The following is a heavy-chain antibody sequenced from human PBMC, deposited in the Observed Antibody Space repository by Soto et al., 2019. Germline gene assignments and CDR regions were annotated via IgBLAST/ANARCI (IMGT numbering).Heavy chain of an antibody. V-gene: IGHV4-4*02. CDR3: ASRAHYEILTGFAPSFDP. Sequence: SETLSLTCAVSGASISNNYWWNWVRQPPGKGLEWIGEIFHTGSTNYNPSLKTRVTISIDKSKNQLSLKVSSVTATDTAVYYCASRAHYEILTGFAPSFDPWGQGTLVTVSS. D-gene: IGHD3-9*01. CDR2: IFHTGST. J-gene: IGHJ5*02. CDR1: GASISNNYW.